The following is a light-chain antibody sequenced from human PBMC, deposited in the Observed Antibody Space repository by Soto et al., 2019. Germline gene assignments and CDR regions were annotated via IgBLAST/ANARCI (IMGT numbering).Light chain of an antibody. V-gene: IGLV1-40*01. CDR3: QSYDSSLSGWV. CDR2: GNS. J-gene: IGLJ3*02. CDR1: SSNIGAGYD. Sequence: VLTQPPSVSGAPGQRVTISCTGSSSNIGAGYDVHWYQQLPGTAPKLLISGNSNRPSGVPDRFSGSKSGTSASLAITGLQAEDEADYYCQSYDSSLSGWVFGGGTKRHRP.